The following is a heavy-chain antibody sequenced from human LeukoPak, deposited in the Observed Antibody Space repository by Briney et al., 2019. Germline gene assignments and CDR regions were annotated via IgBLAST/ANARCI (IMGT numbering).Heavy chain of an antibody. CDR2: IYYSGST. D-gene: IGHD1-20*01. V-gene: IGHV4-59*01. CDR3: ARELITKADAFDI. CDR1: GFTFSDYY. J-gene: IGHJ3*02. Sequence: NPGGSLRLSCAASGFTFSDYYWSWIRQPPGKGLEWIGCIYYSGSTNYNPSFKSRVTISVDTSKNQFSLKLSSVTAADTAVYYCARELITKADAFDIWGQGTMVTVSS.